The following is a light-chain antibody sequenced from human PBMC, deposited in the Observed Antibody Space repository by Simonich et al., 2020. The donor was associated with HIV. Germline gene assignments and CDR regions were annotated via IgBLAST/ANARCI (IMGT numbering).Light chain of an antibody. J-gene: IGLJ2*01. CDR1: SSNIGDNT. CDR2: RNN. Sequence: QSVLTQPPSASGTPGQRVTISCSGSSSNIGDNTVNWYQQLPGTAPKLLIYRNNQRPSGIPDRFSGSKSGTSASLVISGLQSEDEADYSCATWDENLNVVIFGGGTKLTVL. CDR3: ATWDENLNVVI. V-gene: IGLV1-44*01.